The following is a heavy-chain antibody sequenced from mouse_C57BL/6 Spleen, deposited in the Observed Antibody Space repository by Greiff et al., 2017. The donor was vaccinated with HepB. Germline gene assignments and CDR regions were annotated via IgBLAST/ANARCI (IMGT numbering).Heavy chain of an antibody. CDR3: ARSGDYYGSSYGWYFDV. CDR1: GYTFTSYG. J-gene: IGHJ1*03. D-gene: IGHD1-1*01. Sequence: VQRVESGAELARPGASVKLSCKASGYTFTSYGISWVKQRTGQGLEWIGEIYPRSGNTYYNEKFKGKATLTADKSSSTAYMELRSLTSEDSAVYFCARSGDYYGSSYGWYFDVWGTGTTVTVSS. CDR2: IYPRSGNT. V-gene: IGHV1-81*01.